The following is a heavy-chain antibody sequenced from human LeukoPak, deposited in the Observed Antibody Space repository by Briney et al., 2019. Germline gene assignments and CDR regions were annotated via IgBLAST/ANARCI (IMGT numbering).Heavy chain of an antibody. D-gene: IGHD4-23*01. J-gene: IGHJ4*02. V-gene: IGHV3-48*03. CDR1: GFTFSSYE. CDR3: ARDYGGSSPFDY. CDR2: ISSSDSTI. Sequence: SLRLSCAASGFTFSSYEMHWVRQAPGKGLEWVSYISSSDSTIYYADSVKGRFTISRDNAKNALYLQMNSLRAEDTAVYYCARDYGGSSPFDYWGQGTLVTVSS.